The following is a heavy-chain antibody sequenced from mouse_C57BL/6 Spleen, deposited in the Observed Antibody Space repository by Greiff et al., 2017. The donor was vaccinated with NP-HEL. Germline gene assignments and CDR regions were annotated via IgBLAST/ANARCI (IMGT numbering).Heavy chain of an antibody. CDR3: ARSGGSGSAGFAY. Sequence: QVQLQQPGAELVMPGASVKLSCKASGYTFTSYWMHWVKQRPGQGLEWIGEIDPSDSYTIYNQKFKGKSTLTVDKSSSTAYMQLSSLTSEDSAVYYCARSGGSGSAGFAYWGQGTLVTVSA. D-gene: IGHD1-1*02. CDR1: GYTFTSYW. J-gene: IGHJ3*01. V-gene: IGHV1-69*01. CDR2: IDPSDSYT.